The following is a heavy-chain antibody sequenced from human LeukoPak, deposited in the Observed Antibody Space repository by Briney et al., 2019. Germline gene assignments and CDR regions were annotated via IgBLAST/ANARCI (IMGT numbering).Heavy chain of an antibody. V-gene: IGHV4-34*01. D-gene: IGHD2-15*01. J-gene: IGHJ5*02. CDR1: GGSFSGYY. CDR3: ASPYPYTNWFDP. Sequence: NSSETLSLTCAVYGGSFSGYYWSWIRQPPGKGLEWIGEINHSGSTNYNPSLKSRVTISVDTSNNQFSLKLSSVTAADTAVYYCASPYPYTNWFDPWGQGTLVTVSS. CDR2: INHSGST.